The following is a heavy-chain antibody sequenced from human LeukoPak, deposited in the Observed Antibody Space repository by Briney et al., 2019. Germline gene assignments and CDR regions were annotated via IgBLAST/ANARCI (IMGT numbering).Heavy chain of an antibody. CDR3: AKVDGRLELLDAFDI. J-gene: IGHJ3*02. V-gene: IGHV3-21*04. CDR1: GFTFSSYS. CDR2: ISSSSSYI. D-gene: IGHD1-26*01. Sequence: GGSLRLSCAASGFTFSSYSMNWVRQAPGKGLEWVSSISSSSSYIYYADSVKGRFTISRDNAKNSLYLQMNSLRAEDTALYYCAKVDGRLELLDAFDIWGQGTMVTVSS.